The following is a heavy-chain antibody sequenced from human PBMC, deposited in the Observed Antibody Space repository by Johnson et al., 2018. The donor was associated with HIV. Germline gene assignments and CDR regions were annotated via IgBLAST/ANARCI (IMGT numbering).Heavy chain of an antibody. D-gene: IGHD1-7*01. CDR3: ARGRDNWNYNAFDI. CDR1: GFTIDDYG. CDR2: LNWNGAST. J-gene: IGHJ3*02. V-gene: IGHV3-20*04. Sequence: VQLVESGGGVVRPGGSLRLSCAASGFTIDDYGMSWVRQAPGKGLEWVSGLNWNGASTGYADSVKGRFAISRDNAKNSLYLQMNSLRAEDTALYYCARGRDNWNYNAFDIWGQGTMVTVSS.